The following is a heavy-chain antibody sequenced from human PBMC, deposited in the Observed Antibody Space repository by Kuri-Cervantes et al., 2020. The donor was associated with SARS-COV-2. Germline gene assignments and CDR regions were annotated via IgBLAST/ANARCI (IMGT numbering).Heavy chain of an antibody. CDR2: ISGSGGST. Sequence: GESLKISCAASGFTFSSYAMSWVRQAPGKGLEWVSAISGSGGSTYYADSVKGRFTIPRDNSKNTLYLQMNSLRAEDTAVYYCAKDQWELLGGGYWGQGTLVTVSS. CDR1: GFTFSSYA. J-gene: IGHJ4*02. V-gene: IGHV3-23*01. CDR3: AKDQWELLGGGY. D-gene: IGHD1-26*01.